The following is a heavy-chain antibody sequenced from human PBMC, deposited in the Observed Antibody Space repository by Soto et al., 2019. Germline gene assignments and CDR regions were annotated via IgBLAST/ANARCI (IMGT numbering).Heavy chain of an antibody. CDR3: ARYIPGVRYYGMDV. CDR1: GFTFSSYA. J-gene: IGHJ6*02. CDR2: IGESGTPT. V-gene: IGHV3-23*01. D-gene: IGHD2-2*01. Sequence: GGSLRLSCAASGFTFSSYAMKWVRQAPGKGLEWVSLIGESGTPTYYADSVKGRFTIPRDNSGNTLFLEMYSLRAEDTAVYYCARYIPGVRYYGMDVWGHGTTVTVSS.